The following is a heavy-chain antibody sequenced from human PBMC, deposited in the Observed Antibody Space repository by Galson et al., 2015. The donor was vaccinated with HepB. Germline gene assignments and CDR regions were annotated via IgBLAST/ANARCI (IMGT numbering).Heavy chain of an antibody. Sequence: QSGAEVKKPGESLRISCKGSGYSFTSYWISWVRQMPGKGLEWMGRIDPSDSYINYSPSFQGHVTISTDKSISTAYLQWSSLKASDTAMYYCARGSSGWYYFDYWGQGTRVTVSS. CDR1: GYSFTSYW. CDR2: IDPSDSYI. D-gene: IGHD6-19*01. J-gene: IGHJ4*02. V-gene: IGHV5-10-1*01. CDR3: ARGSSGWYYFDY.